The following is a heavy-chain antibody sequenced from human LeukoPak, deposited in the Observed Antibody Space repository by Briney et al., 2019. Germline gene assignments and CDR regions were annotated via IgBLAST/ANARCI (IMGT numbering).Heavy chain of an antibody. CDR1: GGSISSGSYY. J-gene: IGHJ4*02. CDR2: IYTSGST. V-gene: IGHV4-61*02. Sequence: PSETLSLTXTVSGGSISSGSYYWSWIRQPAGKGLDWIGRIYTSGSTNYNPSLKSRVTISVDTSKNQFSLKLSSVTAADTAVYFCARDTSGSYYNPHFDYWGQGTLVTVSS. D-gene: IGHD3-10*01. CDR3: ARDTSGSYYNPHFDY.